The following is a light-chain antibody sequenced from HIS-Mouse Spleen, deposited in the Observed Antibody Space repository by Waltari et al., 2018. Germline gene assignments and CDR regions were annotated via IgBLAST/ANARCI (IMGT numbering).Light chain of an antibody. V-gene: IGKV1-39*01. CDR1: QSISSY. CDR2: ASS. J-gene: IGKJ3*01. Sequence: DIQMTQSPSSLSASVGDRVTITCRASQSISSYLNWYQQKPGKAPKLLIYASSSLQIGVPSRFSGSGSVTAFTLTISSLQPEDFATYYCQQSYSTPFTFGPGTKVDIK. CDR3: QQSYSTPFT.